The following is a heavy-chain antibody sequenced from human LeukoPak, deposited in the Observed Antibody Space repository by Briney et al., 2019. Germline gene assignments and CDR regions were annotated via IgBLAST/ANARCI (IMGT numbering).Heavy chain of an antibody. Sequence: GGSLRLSCAASGFTFSSYAMHWVRQAPGKGLEWVAVISYDGSNKYYADSVKGRFTISRDNSKNTLYLQMSSLRAEDTAVYYCARDALWFGRDPYYFDYWGQGTLVTVSS. V-gene: IGHV3-30-3*01. CDR1: GFTFSSYA. J-gene: IGHJ4*02. CDR3: ARDALWFGRDPYYFDY. D-gene: IGHD3-10*01. CDR2: ISYDGSNK.